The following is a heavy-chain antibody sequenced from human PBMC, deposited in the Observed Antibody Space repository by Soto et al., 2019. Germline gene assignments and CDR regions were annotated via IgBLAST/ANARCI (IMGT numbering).Heavy chain of an antibody. D-gene: IGHD5-18*01. Sequence: SETLSLTCAVYGGSFSGYYWSWIRQPPGKGLEWIGEINHSGSTNYNPSLKSRVTISVDTSKNQFSLKLSSVTAADTAVYYCARAAGGTWIQLWLGWFDPWGQGTLVTVSS. J-gene: IGHJ5*02. V-gene: IGHV4-34*01. CDR2: INHSGST. CDR3: ARAAGGTWIQLWLGWFDP. CDR1: GGSFSGYY.